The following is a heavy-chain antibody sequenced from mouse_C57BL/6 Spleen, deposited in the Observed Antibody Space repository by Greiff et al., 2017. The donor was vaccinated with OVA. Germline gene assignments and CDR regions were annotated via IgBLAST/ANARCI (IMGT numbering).Heavy chain of an antibody. V-gene: IGHV5-4*03. CDR3: SRGVNYFDY. J-gene: IGHJ2*01. Sequence: EVKVVESGGGLVKPGGSLKLSCAASGFTFSSYAMSWVRQTPEKRLEWVATISDGGSYTYYPDNVKGRFTISRDNAKNNLYLQIGPLKSEDTAMYYWSRGVNYFDYWGQGTTLTVSS. CDR2: ISDGGSYT. CDR1: GFTFSSYA.